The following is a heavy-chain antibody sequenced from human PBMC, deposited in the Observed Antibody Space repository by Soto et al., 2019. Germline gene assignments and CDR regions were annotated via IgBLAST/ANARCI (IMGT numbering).Heavy chain of an antibody. D-gene: IGHD3-22*01. Sequence: QVQLQQWGAGLLKPSETLSLTCAVYGGSFSGYYWSWIRQPPGKGLEWIGEINHSGSTNYNPSLKSRVTISVDTSKNQFSLKLSSVTAADTAVYYCARAGYYYDSSDFDYWGQGTLVTVSS. CDR2: INHSGST. J-gene: IGHJ4*02. CDR3: ARAGYYYDSSDFDY. V-gene: IGHV4-34*01. CDR1: GGSFSGYY.